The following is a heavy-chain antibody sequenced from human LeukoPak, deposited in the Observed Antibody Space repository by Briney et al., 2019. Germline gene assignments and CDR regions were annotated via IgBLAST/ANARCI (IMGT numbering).Heavy chain of an antibody. D-gene: IGHD5-18*01. CDR1: GGSISSSSYY. V-gene: IGHV4-39*01. CDR3: ASHPVEGRADTANWFDP. J-gene: IGHJ5*02. CDR2: IYYSGST. Sequence: PSETLSLTCTVSGGSISSSSYYWGWTRQPPGKGLEWIGSIYYSGSTYYNPSLKSRVTISVDTSKNQFSPKLSSVTAADTAVYYCASHPVEGRADTANWFDPWGQGTLVTVSS.